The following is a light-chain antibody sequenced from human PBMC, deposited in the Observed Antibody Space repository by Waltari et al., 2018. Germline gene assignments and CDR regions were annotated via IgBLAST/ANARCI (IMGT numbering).Light chain of an antibody. CDR1: TNDVGGYSY. V-gene: IGLV2-14*03. Sequence: QSALTQPASVSGSPGQSITISCTGTTNDVGGYSYVSWYQPHPGKVPRVIIYYVSTRPSGVSARFPGSKSGNTASLTISGLQAEDEADYYCGSYTNSGTLEVFGGGTKVTVL. J-gene: IGLJ2*01. CDR3: GSYTNSGTLEV. CDR2: YVS.